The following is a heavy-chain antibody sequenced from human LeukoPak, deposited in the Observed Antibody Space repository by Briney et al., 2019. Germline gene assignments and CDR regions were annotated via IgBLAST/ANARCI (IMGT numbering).Heavy chain of an antibody. J-gene: IGHJ4*02. CDR2: ITPKSGDT. CDR3: ARVRLADERAWAY. V-gene: IGHV1-2*02. CDR1: GYTFSDFY. Sequence: ASVKVSCKASGYTFSDFYIHWVGQAPAQGLEYVGWITPKSGDTYSPQRFQGRVTMTRDASISTAYMELSSLRSDDTAVYFCARVRLADERAWAYWGQGTLVTVSS. D-gene: IGHD3-3*02.